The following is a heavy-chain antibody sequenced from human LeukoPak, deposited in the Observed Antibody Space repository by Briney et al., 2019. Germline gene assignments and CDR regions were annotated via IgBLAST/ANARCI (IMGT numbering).Heavy chain of an antibody. Sequence: GGSLRLSCAASGFTFSDYWMPWVRQAPGKGLEWVANIKQDGSVKNYVDSVKGRFTISRDKAKNTLFLQMNSLRAEDTAVYYCARDSSPRYSRYWVDAFDIWGQGAMVTVSS. CDR3: ARDSSPRYSRYWVDAFDI. V-gene: IGHV3-7*01. CDR1: GFTFSDYW. J-gene: IGHJ3*02. D-gene: IGHD6-13*01. CDR2: IKQDGSVK.